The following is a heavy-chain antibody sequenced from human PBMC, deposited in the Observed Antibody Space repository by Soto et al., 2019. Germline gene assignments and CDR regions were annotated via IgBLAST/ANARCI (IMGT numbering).Heavy chain of an antibody. CDR3: ARVDSAYYYYGMDV. CDR1: GGTFSSYA. J-gene: IGHJ6*02. Sequence: GASVKVSCKASGGTFSSYAISWVRQAPGQGLEWMGGIIPIFGTANYAQKFQGRVTITADESTSTAYMELSSLRSEDTAVYYCARVDSAYYYYGMDVWGQGTTVPVSS. CDR2: IIPIFGTA. V-gene: IGHV1-69*13.